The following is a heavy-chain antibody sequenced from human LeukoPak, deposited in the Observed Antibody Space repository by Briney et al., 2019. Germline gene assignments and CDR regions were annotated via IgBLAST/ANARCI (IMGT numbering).Heavy chain of an antibody. Sequence: GGSLRLSCAASGFTFSTYWMSWVRQAPGKGLEWVANIKQDGSEKYSLDSVKGRFTISRDNAKNSLYLQVNSLRAEDTAVYYCARCAGPVETDWGQGTLVTVSS. CDR3: ARCAGPVETD. D-gene: IGHD2-21*02. CDR2: IKQDGSEK. CDR1: GFTFSTYW. J-gene: IGHJ4*02. V-gene: IGHV3-7*03.